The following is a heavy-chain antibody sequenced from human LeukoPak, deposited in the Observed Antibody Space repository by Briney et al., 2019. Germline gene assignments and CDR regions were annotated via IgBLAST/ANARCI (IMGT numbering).Heavy chain of an antibody. CDR3: ARTYYYDSSGFDY. D-gene: IGHD3-22*01. Sequence: SETLSRTCAVYGGSFSGYYWSWIRQPPGKGLEWIGEINHSGSTNYNPSLKSRVTISVDTSKNQFSLKLSSVTAADTAVYYCARTYYYDSSGFDYWGQGTLVTVSS. J-gene: IGHJ4*02. V-gene: IGHV4-34*01. CDR2: INHSGST. CDR1: GGSFSGYY.